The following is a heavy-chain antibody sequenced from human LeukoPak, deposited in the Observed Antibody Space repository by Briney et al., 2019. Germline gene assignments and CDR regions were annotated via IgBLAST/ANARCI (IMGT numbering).Heavy chain of an antibody. V-gene: IGHV4-30-2*01. Sequence: SETLSLTCTVSGGSISSGGYYWSWIRQPPGKGLEWIGYIYHSGSTYYNPSLKSRVTISVDRSKNQFSLKLSSVTAADTAVCYCARGSHVDLDYWGQGTLVTVSS. J-gene: IGHJ4*02. CDR3: ARGSHVDLDY. CDR2: IYHSGST. CDR1: GGSISSGGYY. D-gene: IGHD5-12*01.